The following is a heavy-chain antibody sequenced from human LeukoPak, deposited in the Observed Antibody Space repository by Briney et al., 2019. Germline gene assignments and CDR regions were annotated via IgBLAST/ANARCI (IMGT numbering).Heavy chain of an antibody. J-gene: IGHJ4*02. Sequence: SVTVSCKASGGTFSSYAISWVRQAPGQGLEWMGGIIPIFGTANYAKKFQGRVTITADESTNTAYMELNSLRSEDTAVYYCARAYYDSSGYYHVHYYFDYWGQGTLVTVSS. CDR2: IIPIFGTA. CDR3: ARAYYDSSGYYHVHYYFDY. CDR1: GGTFSSYA. D-gene: IGHD3-22*01. V-gene: IGHV1-69*01.